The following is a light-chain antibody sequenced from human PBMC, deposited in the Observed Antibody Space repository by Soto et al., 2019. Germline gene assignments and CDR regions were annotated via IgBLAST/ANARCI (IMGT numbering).Light chain of an antibody. J-gene: IGKJ1*01. V-gene: IGKV3-20*01. Sequence: EIVLTQSPGTLSLSPGERATLSCRASQSVSSRLLGWYQQKPGQAPRLLIYGASSRATGIPDRFSGSGSGTDFTLTISRLEPEDLAVYYCQQYGSSPWTFGQGSKVELK. CDR2: GAS. CDR3: QQYGSSPWT. CDR1: QSVSSRL.